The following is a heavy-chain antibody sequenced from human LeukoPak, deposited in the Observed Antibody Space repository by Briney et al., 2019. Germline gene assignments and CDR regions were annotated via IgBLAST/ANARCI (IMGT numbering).Heavy chain of an antibody. D-gene: IGHD3-16*01. CDR3: TTDSFAPDPFESEGDY. CDR1: GFTFSSYS. V-gene: IGHV3-21*03. Sequence: GGSLRLSCAASGFTFSSYSMNWVRQAPGKGLEWVSSISSSSSYIYYADSVKGRFTISRDNAKNSLYLQMNSLKTEDTAVYYCTTDSFAPDPFESEGDYWGQGTLVTVSS. CDR2: ISSSSSYI. J-gene: IGHJ4*02.